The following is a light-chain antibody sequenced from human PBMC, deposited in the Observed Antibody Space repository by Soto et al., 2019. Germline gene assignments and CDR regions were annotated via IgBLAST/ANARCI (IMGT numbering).Light chain of an antibody. Sequence: ETVLTQSPGTLSLSPGERATLSYRASQTVKHDYLAWYQQRRGLAPRLLIYGASGRATGIPDRFSGSGSGTDFTLTITSLEPEDFAVYYCQQYGTSPLTFGGGTKVEIK. J-gene: IGKJ4*01. CDR3: QQYGTSPLT. CDR1: QTVKHDY. CDR2: GAS. V-gene: IGKV3-20*01.